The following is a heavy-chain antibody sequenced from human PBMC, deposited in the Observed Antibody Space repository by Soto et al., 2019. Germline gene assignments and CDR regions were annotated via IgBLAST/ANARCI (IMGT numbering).Heavy chain of an antibody. CDR2: ISDYNGNT. J-gene: IGHJ4*02. CDR3: ARVGAAINYFGY. V-gene: IGHV1-18*01. D-gene: IGHD2-2*02. Sequence: ASVKVSCRASGYTFSSYGVSWVRQAPGQGLEWMGWISDYNGNTNYAQKLQGRVTITTDRSTSTAYMELRSLRSDDTVVYYWARVGAAINYFGYWGQGTQVTVSS. CDR1: GYTFSSYG.